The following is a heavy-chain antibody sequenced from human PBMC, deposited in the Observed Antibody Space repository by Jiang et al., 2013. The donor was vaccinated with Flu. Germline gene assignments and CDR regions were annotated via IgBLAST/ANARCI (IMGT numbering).Heavy chain of an antibody. J-gene: IGHJ2*01. V-gene: IGHV1-69*04. Sequence: AEVKKPGSSVKVSCKASGGTFSSYAISWVRQAPGQGLEWMGRIIPILGIANYAQKFQGRVTITADKSTSTAYMELSSLRSGDTAVYYCARDRVGYDSSGYYPYWYFDLWGRGTLVTVSS. CDR1: GGTFSSYA. CDR3: ARDRVGYDSSGYYPYWYFDL. D-gene: IGHD3-22*01. CDR2: IIPILGIA.